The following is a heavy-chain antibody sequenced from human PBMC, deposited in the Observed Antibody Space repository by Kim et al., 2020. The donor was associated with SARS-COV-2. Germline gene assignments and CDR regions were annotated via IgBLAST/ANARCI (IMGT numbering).Heavy chain of an antibody. V-gene: IGHV1-18*01. Sequence: TKYGQKVHSRVIMTTDTSTNTAYMELCDLRSEDTAMYYWARGAYGDASFDYWGQGTLVTVSS. J-gene: IGHJ4*02. CDR3: ARGAYGDASFDY. D-gene: IGHD4-17*01. CDR2: T.